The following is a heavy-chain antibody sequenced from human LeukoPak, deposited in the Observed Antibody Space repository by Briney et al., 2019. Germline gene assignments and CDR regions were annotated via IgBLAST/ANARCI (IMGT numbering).Heavy chain of an antibody. CDR1: GFTVSSNY. V-gene: IGHV3-66*02. CDR3: ARDPVNYYYSSGYSL. CDR2: IYSGGST. J-gene: IGHJ4*02. D-gene: IGHD3-22*01. Sequence: GGSLRLSCAASGFTVSSNYMSWVREAPGKGLEWVSVIYSGGSTYYADPVKGRVTISRDKSKTTLYLQMNSLRAEATAVYYCARDPVNYYYSSGYSLWGQGTLVTVSS.